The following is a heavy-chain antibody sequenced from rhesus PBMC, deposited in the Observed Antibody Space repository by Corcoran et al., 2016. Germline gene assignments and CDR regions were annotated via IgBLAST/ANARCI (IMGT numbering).Heavy chain of an antibody. J-gene: IGHJ2*01. D-gene: IGHD6-25*01. V-gene: IGHV3S5*01. CDR1: GFTFSSYG. CDR2: SNSGGGST. Sequence: EVQLVEPGGGLVQPGGPLKLSCAASGFTFSSYGMSWVRQAQGKGPEWVSASNSGGGSTYYAASVKGRFTISRDNAKNSLSLQMSSLRAEDTAVYYCTRDLGGSWNGGYFDLWGPGTPITISS. CDR3: TRDLGGSWNGGYFDL.